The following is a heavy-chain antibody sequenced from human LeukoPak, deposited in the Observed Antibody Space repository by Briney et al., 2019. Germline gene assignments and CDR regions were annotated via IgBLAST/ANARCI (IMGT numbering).Heavy chain of an antibody. CDR2: ISYDGSNK. D-gene: IGHD2-15*01. CDR1: GFTFSSYA. Sequence: GRSLRLSCAASGFTFSSYAMHWVRQAPGKGLGWVAVISYDGSNKYYADSVKGRFTVSRDNSKNTLYLQMNSLRAEDTAVYYCAKTPGDCTGGTCYSFDYWGQGSLVTVSS. J-gene: IGHJ4*02. V-gene: IGHV3-30-3*02. CDR3: AKTPGDCTGGTCYSFDY.